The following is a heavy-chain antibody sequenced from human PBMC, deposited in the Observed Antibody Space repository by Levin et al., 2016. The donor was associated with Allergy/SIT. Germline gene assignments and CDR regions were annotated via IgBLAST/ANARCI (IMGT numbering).Heavy chain of an antibody. CDR1: GGSFSSSA. J-gene: IGHJ6*02. CDR3: ARDVRVGATASYTLDV. V-gene: IGHV1-69*04. Sequence: SVKVSCKVSGGSFSSSAISWVRQAPGQGLEWMGRIIPILITPTYAQDFQARVTITADKSTTTAYLELSSLRSDDTAVYYCARDVRVGATASYTLDVWGQGTTVIVSS. D-gene: IGHD1-26*01. CDR2: IIPILITP.